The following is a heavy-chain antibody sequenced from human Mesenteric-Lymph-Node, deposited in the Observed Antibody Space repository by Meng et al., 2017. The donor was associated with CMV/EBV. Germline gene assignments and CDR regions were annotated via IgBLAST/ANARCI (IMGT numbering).Heavy chain of an antibody. V-gene: IGHV1-8*03. J-gene: IGHJ3*02. Sequence: ASVKVSCKASGYTFTSYDINWVRQATGQGLEWMGWMNPNSGNTGYAQKFQGRVTITRNTSISTAYMELSSLRSEDTAVYYCARGYSSRKGFDIWGQGTMVTVSS. D-gene: IGHD6-13*01. CDR2: MNPNSGNT. CDR1: GYTFTSYD. CDR3: ARGYSSRKGFDI.